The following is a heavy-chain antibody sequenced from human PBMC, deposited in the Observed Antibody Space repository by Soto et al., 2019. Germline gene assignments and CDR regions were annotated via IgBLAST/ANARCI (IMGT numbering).Heavy chain of an antibody. D-gene: IGHD3-9*01. CDR2: IYYSGST. CDR1: GGSISSGDYY. V-gene: IGHV4-30-4*08. Sequence: QVQLQESGPGLVKPSQTLSLTCTVSGGSISSGDYYWSWIRQPPGRGLEWIGYIYYSGSTHYNPSLKSRVTISIDPSKHQFSLNMSSVTAADTAVYYCARGHPYYDILTGYYTVWFDPWGQGTLVTVSA. CDR3: ARGHPYYDILTGYYTVWFDP. J-gene: IGHJ5*02.